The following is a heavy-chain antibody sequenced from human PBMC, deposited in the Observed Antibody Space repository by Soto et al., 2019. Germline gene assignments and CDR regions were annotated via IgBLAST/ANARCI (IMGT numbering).Heavy chain of an antibody. J-gene: IGHJ4*02. CDR2: AYFSGGNT. CDR3: AYGSSSAWIDY. CDR1: GDSRRGYHFY. Sequence: LSLTCSVSGDSRRGYHFYWGWIRQAPGKGLEWIGSAYFSGGNTYYSPSLKSRVSISVDTSKNEFSLRLTSLTAADTAVYFCAYGSSSAWIDYWGQGTLVTVSS. V-gene: IGHV4-39*01. D-gene: IGHD6-25*01.